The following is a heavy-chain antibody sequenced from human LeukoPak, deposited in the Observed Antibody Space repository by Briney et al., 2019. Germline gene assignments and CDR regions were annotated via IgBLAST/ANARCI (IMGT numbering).Heavy chain of an antibody. V-gene: IGHV4-31*03. J-gene: IGHJ5*02. CDR1: GGSISSGGYY. CDR2: VYYSGST. Sequence: SETLSLTCTVSGGSISSGGYYWSWIRQHPGKGLEWIGYVYYSGSTSYNPSLKSRVTISVDTSKNQFALKLSSVTAADTAVYYCARVWYGSGSHSWFDHWGQGTLVTVSS. D-gene: IGHD3-10*01. CDR3: ARVWYGSGSHSWFDH.